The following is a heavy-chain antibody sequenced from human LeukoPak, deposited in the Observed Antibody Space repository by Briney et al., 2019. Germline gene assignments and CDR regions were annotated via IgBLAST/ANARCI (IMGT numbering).Heavy chain of an antibody. V-gene: IGHV1-69*13. J-gene: IGHJ5*02. Sequence: ASVKVSCKASGGTFSSYAISWVRQAPGQGLEWMGGVIPIFGTANYAQKFQGRVTITADESTSTAYMELSSLRSEDAAVYYCARGIAARPSNWFDPWGQGTLLTVSS. CDR3: ARGIAARPSNWFDP. CDR1: GGTFSSYA. CDR2: VIPIFGTA. D-gene: IGHD6-6*01.